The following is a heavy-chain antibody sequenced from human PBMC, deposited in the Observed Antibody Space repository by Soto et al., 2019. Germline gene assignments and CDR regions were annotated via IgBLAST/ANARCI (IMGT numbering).Heavy chain of an antibody. V-gene: IGHV3-33*01. CDR1: GFTFSSYG. Sequence: QVQLVESGGGVVQPGRSLRLSCAASGFTFSSYGMHWVRQAPGKGLEWVAVIWYDGSNKYYADSVKGRFTISRDNSKNTLYLQMNSLRAEDTAVYYWASEYGSGGSCYYYGMDVWGRGTTVTVSS. D-gene: IGHD2-15*01. CDR3: ASEYGSGGSCYYYGMDV. J-gene: IGHJ6*02. CDR2: IWYDGSNK.